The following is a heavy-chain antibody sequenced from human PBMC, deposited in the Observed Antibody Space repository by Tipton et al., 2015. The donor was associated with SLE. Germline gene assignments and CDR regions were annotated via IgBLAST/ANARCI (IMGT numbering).Heavy chain of an antibody. D-gene: IGHD2-15*01. CDR1: GFFFSSYA. Sequence: SLRLSCAASGFFFSSYAMSWVRQAPGKGLEWVSTISGSGDSTYYTDSVKGRFTISRDNSKTTLYLQMDSLRAADTAIYYCAPRQVDFDHWSQGTLVTVSS. V-gene: IGHV3-23*01. J-gene: IGHJ4*02. CDR2: ISGSGDST. CDR3: APRQVDFDH.